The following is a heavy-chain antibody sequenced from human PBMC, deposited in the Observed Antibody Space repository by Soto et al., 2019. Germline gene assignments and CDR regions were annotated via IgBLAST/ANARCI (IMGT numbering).Heavy chain of an antibody. J-gene: IGHJ4*02. Sequence: GASVKVSCKVSGYTLTELSMHWVRQAPGKGLEWMGGFDPEDGETIYAQKFQGRVTTTEDTSTDTAYMELSSLRSEDTAVYYCAIDPMEGYSGYDLEFDYWGQGNLVTVSS. CDR3: AIDPMEGYSGYDLEFDY. V-gene: IGHV1-24*01. D-gene: IGHD5-12*01. CDR1: GYTLTELS. CDR2: FDPEDGET.